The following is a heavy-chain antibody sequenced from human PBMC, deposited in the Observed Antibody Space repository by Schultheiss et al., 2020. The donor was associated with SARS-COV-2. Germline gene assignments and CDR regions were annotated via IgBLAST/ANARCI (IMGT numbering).Heavy chain of an antibody. Sequence: GGSLRLSCAASGFTFSSYAMSWVRQAPGKGLEWVSVIYSGGSTYYADSVKGRFTISRDNAKNSLYLQMNSLRAEDTALYYCARGRDGYNLDYWGQGTLVTVSS. CDR3: ARGRDGYNLDY. J-gene: IGHJ4*02. V-gene: IGHV3-66*02. CDR2: IYSGGST. CDR1: GFTFSSYA. D-gene: IGHD5-24*01.